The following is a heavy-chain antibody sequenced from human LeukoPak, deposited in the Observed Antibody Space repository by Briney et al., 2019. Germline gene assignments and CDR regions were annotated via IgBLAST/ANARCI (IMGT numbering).Heavy chain of an antibody. Sequence: PGGSLRLSCAASGFTFTNYWMHWVRQAPGKGLVWVSHINTDGSSTNYADSVKGRFTISRDNAKNTLYLQMNSLRAEDTAVYYCARDPCAYFDYWGQGTLVTVSS. CDR1: GFTFTNYW. CDR3: ARDPCAYFDY. J-gene: IGHJ4*02. CDR2: INTDGSST. V-gene: IGHV3-74*01. D-gene: IGHD3-16*01.